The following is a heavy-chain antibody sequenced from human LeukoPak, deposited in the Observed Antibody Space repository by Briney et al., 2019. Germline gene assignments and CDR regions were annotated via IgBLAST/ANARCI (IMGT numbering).Heavy chain of an antibody. V-gene: IGHV3-9*01. D-gene: IGHD6-19*01. J-gene: IGHJ3*02. CDR3: AKAGPYSSGWYAAFDI. Sequence: GRSLRLSCAASGFTFDDYAMHWVRQAPGKGLEWVSGISWNGGSIGYADSVKGRFTISRDNAKNSLYLQMNSLRAEDTALYYCAKAGPYSSGWYAAFDIWGQGTMVTVSS. CDR1: GFTFDDYA. CDR2: ISWNGGSI.